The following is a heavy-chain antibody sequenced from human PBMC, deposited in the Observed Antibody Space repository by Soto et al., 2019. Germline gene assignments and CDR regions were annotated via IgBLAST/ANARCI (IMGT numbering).Heavy chain of an antibody. V-gene: IGHV1-69*01. CDR1: GGPFSNYA. CDR2: IIPIFVTA. D-gene: IGHD3-22*01. J-gene: IGHJ3*01. CDR3: ARDLEPLYRSGYAFDL. Sequence: QVQLVQSGAEVKKPGSSVRVSCKSSGGPFSNYAISWVRQAPGQGLEWMGGIIPIFVTADYPQKFQDRVTITADESTGTAYLELRSLRSEDAAVYYWARDLEPLYRSGYAFDLGGQGKKVTVSS.